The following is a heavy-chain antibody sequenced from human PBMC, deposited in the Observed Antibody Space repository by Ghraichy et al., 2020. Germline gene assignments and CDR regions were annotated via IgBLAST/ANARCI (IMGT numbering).Heavy chain of an antibody. D-gene: IGHD6-13*01. CDR1: GFTISSYA. Sequence: GGSRRLSCAASGFTISSYAMNWVRQAPGKGLEWVSSISGSGGSTYYADSVKGRFTISRDNSKNTLYLQMNSLRAEDTAVYYCAKDLPAAVYFDYWGQGTLVTVSS. CDR2: ISGSGGST. J-gene: IGHJ4*02. V-gene: IGHV3-23*01. CDR3: AKDLPAAVYFDY.